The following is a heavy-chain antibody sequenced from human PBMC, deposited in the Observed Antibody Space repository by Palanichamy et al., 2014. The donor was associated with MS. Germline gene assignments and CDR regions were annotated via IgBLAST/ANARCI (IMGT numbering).Heavy chain of an antibody. V-gene: IGHV4-4*07. CDR3: VRDDTTSLDY. Sequence: QVQLQESGPGLVKPSETLSLTCTASGGSISSYYWSWIRQPAGKGLEWIGRISASGRTYYNPSLKSRVTMSMDTSKNQFSLNLGSVSAADTAVFYCVRDDTTSLDYWGQGTLITVSS. D-gene: IGHD1-26*01. CDR2: ISASGRT. CDR1: GGSISSYY. J-gene: IGHJ4*02.